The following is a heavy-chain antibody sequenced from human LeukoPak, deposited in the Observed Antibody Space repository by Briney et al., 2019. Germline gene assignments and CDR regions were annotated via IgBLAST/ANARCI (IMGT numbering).Heavy chain of an antibody. Sequence: GGSLRLSCAASGFTLGTYAMSWVRQAPGKGLEWVSVFSGHGANIYYAESVRGRFTISGDISKNSLSLQMSSLRAEDTAIYYCARLTANHFDYWGQGTLVTVSS. CDR3: ARLTANHFDY. CDR2: FSGHGANI. D-gene: IGHD2-21*02. J-gene: IGHJ4*02. V-gene: IGHV3-23*01. CDR1: GFTLGTYA.